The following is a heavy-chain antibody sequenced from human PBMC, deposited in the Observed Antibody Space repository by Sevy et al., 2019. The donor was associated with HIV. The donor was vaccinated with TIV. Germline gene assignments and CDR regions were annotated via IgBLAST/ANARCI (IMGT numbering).Heavy chain of an antibody. CDR3: ARDGTGELLDY. D-gene: IGHD1-26*01. CDR1: GFTFSSYW. J-gene: IGHJ4*02. CDR2: IKSDGGST. V-gene: IGHV3-74*01. Sequence: GGSLRLSRAASGFTFSSYWMHWVRQAPGKGLVWVSHIKSDGGSTSYADSVKGRFTISRDNVKNTVYLQMNSLRSEDTAVYYCARDGTGELLDYWGQGTLVTVSS.